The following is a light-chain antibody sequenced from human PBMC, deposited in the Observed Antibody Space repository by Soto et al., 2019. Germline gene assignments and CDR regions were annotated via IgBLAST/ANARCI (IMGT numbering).Light chain of an antibody. CDR1: SSDVGGYNY. CDR2: DVS. Sequence: QSALTQPASVSGSPGQSITISCTGTSSDVGGYNYVSWYQQHPGKAPKPMIYDVSNRPSGVSNRFSGSKSGNTASLTISGLQAEDEADYYCSSYTSSSTLGVFGTGTKLTVL. CDR3: SSYTSSSTLGV. V-gene: IGLV2-14*01. J-gene: IGLJ1*01.